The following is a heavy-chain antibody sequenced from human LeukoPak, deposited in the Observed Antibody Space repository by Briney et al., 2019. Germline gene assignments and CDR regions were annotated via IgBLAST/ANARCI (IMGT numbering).Heavy chain of an antibody. CDR3: ARVTGSSSFIYFWYFDL. CDR2: IYYGGRT. Sequence: SETLSLTCTVSGGSISSSTDYWGWIRQPPGKGLEWIGSIYYGGRTFYNPSLKSRVTISEDTSKNQLSLKLSSVTATDTAVYHCARVTGSSSFIYFWYFDLWGRGTLVTVSS. CDR1: GGSISSSTDY. D-gene: IGHD6-6*01. J-gene: IGHJ2*01. V-gene: IGHV4-39*02.